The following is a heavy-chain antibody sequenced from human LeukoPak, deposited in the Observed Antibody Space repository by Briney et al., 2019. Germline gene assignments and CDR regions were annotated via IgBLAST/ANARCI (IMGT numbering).Heavy chain of an antibody. V-gene: IGHV3-53*01. CDR2: SYSGGST. J-gene: IGHJ6*03. CDR1: GFTVSSNY. CDR3: ARDYYMDV. Sequence: GGSLRLSCTASGFTVSSNYMSWVCQAPGKGMEWVSVSYSGGSTYYADSVKGRFTISRDNSKNTLYLQMNSLRAEDTAVYYCARDYYMDVWGKGTTVTVSS.